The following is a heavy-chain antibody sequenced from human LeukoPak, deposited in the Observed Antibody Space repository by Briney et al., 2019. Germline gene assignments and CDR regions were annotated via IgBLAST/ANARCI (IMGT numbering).Heavy chain of an antibody. D-gene: IGHD2-21*02. J-gene: IGHJ6*03. CDR2: IYYSGST. V-gene: IGHV4-59*01. CDR1: GGSISSYY. Sequence: SETLSLTCTVSGGSISSYYWSWIRQPPGKGGEWVGYIYYSGSTNYNPSLKSRVTISVDPSKNQFSLKLSSVTAADTAVYYCAREVVVTAMNYMDVWGKGTTVTVSS. CDR3: AREVVVTAMNYMDV.